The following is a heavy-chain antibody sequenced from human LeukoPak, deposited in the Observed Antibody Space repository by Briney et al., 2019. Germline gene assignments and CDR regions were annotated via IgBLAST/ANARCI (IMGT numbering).Heavy chain of an antibody. J-gene: IGHJ3*02. CDR3: ARGRVVVVVDAFDI. CDR1: GYTFTGYY. D-gene: IGHD2-15*01. V-gene: IGHV1-2*02. Sequence: ASVKVSCKASGYTFTGYYMHWVRQAPGQGLEWMGWINPNSGGTNYAQKFQGRVTMTRDTSISTAYMELSRLRSDDTAVYYCARGRVVVVVDAFDIWGPGTMVTVSS. CDR2: INPNSGGT.